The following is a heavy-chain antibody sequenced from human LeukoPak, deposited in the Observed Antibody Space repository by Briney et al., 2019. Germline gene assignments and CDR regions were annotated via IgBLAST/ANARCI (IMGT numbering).Heavy chain of an antibody. V-gene: IGHV1-8*03. CDR1: GYTFTSYD. J-gene: IGHJ4*02. Sequence: ASVKVSCKASGYTFTSYDINWVRQATGQGLEWMGWMNPNSGNTGYAQKFQGRVTITRNTSISTAYMELSSLRSDDTAVYYRARDKGQQLVRGDYWGQGTLVTVSS. CDR3: ARDKGQQLVRGDY. CDR2: MNPNSGNT. D-gene: IGHD6-13*01.